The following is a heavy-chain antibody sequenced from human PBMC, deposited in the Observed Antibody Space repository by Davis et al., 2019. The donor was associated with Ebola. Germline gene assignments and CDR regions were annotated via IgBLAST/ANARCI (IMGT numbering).Heavy chain of an antibody. CDR3: ARGYCSGGSCSNYYYYGMDV. Sequence: HTGGSLRLSCAASEFPFSSYWMHWVRHAPGKGLVWVSRINSDGRTTAYADSVKGRFTISRDNAKNTLYLQMNSLRAEDTAVYYCARGYCSGGSCSNYYYYGMDVWGQGTTVTVSS. CDR1: EFPFSSYW. D-gene: IGHD2-15*01. J-gene: IGHJ6*02. V-gene: IGHV3-74*01. CDR2: INSDGRTT.